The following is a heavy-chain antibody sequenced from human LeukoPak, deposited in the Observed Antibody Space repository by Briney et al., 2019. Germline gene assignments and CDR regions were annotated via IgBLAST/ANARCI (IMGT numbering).Heavy chain of an antibody. V-gene: IGHV3-20*04. CDR1: GFTFDDYG. D-gene: IGHD5-18*01. J-gene: IGHJ4*02. CDR3: ARASGYSYASEY. CDR2: INWNGGST. Sequence: GGSLTLSCAASGFTFDDYGMSWVRQAPGKGLEWVSGINWNGGSTGYADSVKGRFTISRDNAKNSLYLQMNSLRAVDTALYYCARASGYSYASEYWGQGTLVTVSS.